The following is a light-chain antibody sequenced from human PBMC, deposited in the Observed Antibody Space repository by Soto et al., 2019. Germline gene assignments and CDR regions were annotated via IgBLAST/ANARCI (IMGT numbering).Light chain of an antibody. CDR2: GAS. J-gene: IGKJ5*01. Sequence: EVVMTQSPGTLSVSPGEAATLSCRTSQSVDSLLAWYQQKPGQAPRLLIYGASSRATGIPDRFSGSGSGTDFTLTISRLEPEDFAVYYCQQYGSSPVTFGQGTRLGL. CDR1: QSVDSL. CDR3: QQYGSSPVT. V-gene: IGKV3-20*01.